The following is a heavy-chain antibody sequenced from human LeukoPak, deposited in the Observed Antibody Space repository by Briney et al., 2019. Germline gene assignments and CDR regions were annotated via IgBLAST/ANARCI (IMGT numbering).Heavy chain of an antibody. CDR3: ARDLFCSSTSCYGGTDNWFDH. V-gene: IGHV1-2*02. J-gene: IGHJ5*02. Sequence: ASVTVSFTSSVYTLTHYYMHWVRQAPGQGLEGIGGSNPNRGGTNYAQKFQGSVTMTRDTSISTAYMELSRLRSHDTAVYSCARDLFCSSTSCYGGTDNWFDHWGQGTLVTVSS. CDR1: VYTLTHYY. D-gene: IGHD2-2*01. CDR2: SNPNRGGT.